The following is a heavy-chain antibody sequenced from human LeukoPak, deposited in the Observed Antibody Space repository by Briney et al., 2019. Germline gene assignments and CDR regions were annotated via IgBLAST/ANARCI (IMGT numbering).Heavy chain of an antibody. D-gene: IGHD5-12*01. CDR2: ISSSSSTI. Sequence: GGSLRLSCAASGFTFSSYAMSWVRQAPGKGLEWVSYISSSSSTIYYADSVEGRFTISRDNAKNSLYLQMNSLRAEDTAVYYCATKSLRGWGQGTLVTVSS. V-gene: IGHV3-48*01. CDR3: ATKSLRG. J-gene: IGHJ4*02. CDR1: GFTFSSYA.